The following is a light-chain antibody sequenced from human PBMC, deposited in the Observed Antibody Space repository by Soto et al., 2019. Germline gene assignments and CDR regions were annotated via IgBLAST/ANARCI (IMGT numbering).Light chain of an antibody. CDR2: VAS. J-gene: IGKJ5*01. CDR3: QQYGTSPIA. V-gene: IGKV3-20*01. Sequence: EIVLTQSPGTLSLSPGERATLSCRASQNVGGRFLAWYQQKPGQAPRLLINVASTRATGIPDRFSGSGSGTDFTLTISRLEPEDFAVYYYQQYGTSPIAFAQGTRLAI. CDR1: QNVGGRF.